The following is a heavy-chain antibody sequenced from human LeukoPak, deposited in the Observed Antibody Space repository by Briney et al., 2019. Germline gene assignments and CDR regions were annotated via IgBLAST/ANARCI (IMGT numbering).Heavy chain of an antibody. V-gene: IGHV3-30*02. CDR2: IRDDGSDK. CDR3: AKVSDGEGAQWTYYYYYYGMDV. J-gene: IGHJ6*02. Sequence: PGGSLRLSCAASGFTFSIYDMHWVRQAPGKGLEWVAFIRDDGSDKYYADSVKGRFTISRDNSKNTLYLQMSSLRAEDTAVYYCAKVSDGEGAQWTYYYYYYGMDVWGQGTTVTVSS. D-gene: IGHD3/OR15-3a*01. CDR1: GFTFSIYD.